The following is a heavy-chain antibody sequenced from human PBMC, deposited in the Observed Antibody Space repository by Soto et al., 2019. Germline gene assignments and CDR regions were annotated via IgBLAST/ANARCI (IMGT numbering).Heavy chain of an antibody. Sequence: GASVKVSCKASGYTFTNYAMHWVRQAPGQRLEWMGWINAGNGNTKYSQKFQGRVTITRDTSASTAYMELRSLRSDDTAVYYCARGSGYDSDPDYWGQGTLVTVSS. CDR2: INAGNGNT. CDR1: GYTFTNYA. V-gene: IGHV1-3*01. D-gene: IGHD5-12*01. CDR3: ARGSGYDSDPDY. J-gene: IGHJ4*02.